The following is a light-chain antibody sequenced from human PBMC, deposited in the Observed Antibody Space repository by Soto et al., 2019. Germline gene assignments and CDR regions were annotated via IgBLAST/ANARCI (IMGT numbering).Light chain of an antibody. CDR2: EVN. J-gene: IGLJ1*01. CDR1: SSDIGTYNL. V-gene: IGLV2-23*02. CDR3: CSYAVSSTLSV. Sequence: QSVLTQPASVSGSPGQSITISCTGTSSDIGTYNLVSWYQQHPGKAPKLMIYEVNKRPSGVSDRFSGSKSGNTASLTISGLQAEDEADYYCCSYAVSSTLSVFGTGTNVTVL.